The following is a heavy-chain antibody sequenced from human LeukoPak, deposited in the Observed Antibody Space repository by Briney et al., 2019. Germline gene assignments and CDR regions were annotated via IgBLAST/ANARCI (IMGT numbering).Heavy chain of an antibody. Sequence: GGSLRLSYAASGFTFSSYAMSWVRQAPGKGLEWVSAISGSGGSTYYADSVKGRFTISRDNSKNTLYLQMNSLRAEDTAVYYCAKDSRRDGYNYICFDYWGQGTLVTVSS. J-gene: IGHJ4*02. CDR3: AKDSRRDGYNYICFDY. V-gene: IGHV3-23*01. D-gene: IGHD5-24*01. CDR1: GFTFSSYA. CDR2: ISGSGGST.